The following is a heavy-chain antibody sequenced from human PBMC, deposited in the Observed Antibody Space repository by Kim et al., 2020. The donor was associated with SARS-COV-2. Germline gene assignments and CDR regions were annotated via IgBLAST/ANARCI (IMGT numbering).Heavy chain of an antibody. CDR3: ARDICTNGVCYRVYFDL. Sequence: GGPLRLSCAASGFTFSDYYMSWIRQAPGKGLEWVSYISSSSSYTNYADSVKGRFTISRDNAKNSLYLQMNSLRAEDTAVYYCARDICTNGVCYRVYFDLWGRGTLVTVSS. CDR2: ISSSSSYT. J-gene: IGHJ2*01. CDR1: GFTFSDYY. V-gene: IGHV3-11*06. D-gene: IGHD2-8*01.